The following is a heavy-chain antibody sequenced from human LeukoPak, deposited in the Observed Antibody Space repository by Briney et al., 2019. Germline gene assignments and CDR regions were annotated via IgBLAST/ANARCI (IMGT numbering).Heavy chain of an antibody. V-gene: IGHV3-9*03. CDR1: GFTFDDYA. CDR3: AKGWYDILTGFFDY. Sequence: PGRSLRLSCAASGFTFDDYAMHWVRQAPGKGLEWVSGISWNSGSIGYADSVKGRFTISRDNAKNSLYLQMNSLRAEDMALYYFAKGWYDILTGFFDYGGQEPWSPSPQ. J-gene: IGHJ4*01. D-gene: IGHD3-9*01. CDR2: ISWNSGSI.